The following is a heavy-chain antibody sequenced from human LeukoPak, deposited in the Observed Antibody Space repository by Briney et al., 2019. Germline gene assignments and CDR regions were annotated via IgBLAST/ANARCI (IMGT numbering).Heavy chain of an antibody. CDR1: IGCAGHF. D-gene: IGHD2/OR15-2a*01. CDR3: ARIHFQFYYMDV. J-gene: IGHJ6*03. V-gene: IGHV4-30-2*01. Sequence: IGCAGHFWRWGRRPPGKGLEWIGHIHQRGSTYYHPTLKSRVTISVDRPKNQVSLKLIAMTAADTAVYYCARIHFQFYYMDVWGKGTTVTVSS. CDR2: IHQRGST.